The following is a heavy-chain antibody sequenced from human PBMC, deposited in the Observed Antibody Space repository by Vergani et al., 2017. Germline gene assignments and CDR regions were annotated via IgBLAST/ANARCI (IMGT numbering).Heavy chain of an antibody. CDR2: IKSKTDGGTT. Sequence: EVQLVESGGGLVKPGGSLRLSCAASGFTFSNAWMSWVRQAPGKGLEWVGRIKSKTDGGTTDYAAPVKGRFTISRDDSKNTLYLQMNSLRAEDTAVYYCAREVYREQLVKSYYGMDVWGQGTTVTVSS. D-gene: IGHD6-13*01. CDR3: AREVYREQLVKSYYGMDV. J-gene: IGHJ6*02. V-gene: IGHV3-15*01. CDR1: GFTFSNAW.